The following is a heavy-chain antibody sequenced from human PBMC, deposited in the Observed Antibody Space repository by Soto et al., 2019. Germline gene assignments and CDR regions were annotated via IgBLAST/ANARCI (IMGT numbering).Heavy chain of an antibody. J-gene: IGHJ4*02. CDR2: IYWDDDK. V-gene: IGHV2-5*02. D-gene: IGHD3-16*01. Sequence: QITFKESGPTLVKPTQTLTLTCTFSGFSLSTSGVGVGWIRQPPGKALEWLALIYWDDDKRYSPSLKSRLTITKDISKNQVVLTMINMDPVDTATYYCAHGGFKFDYWGQGTLVTVSS. CDR1: GFSLSTSGVG. CDR3: AHGGFKFDY.